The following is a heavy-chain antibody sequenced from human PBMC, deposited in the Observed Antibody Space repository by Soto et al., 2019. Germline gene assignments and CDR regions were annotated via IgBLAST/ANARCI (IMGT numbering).Heavy chain of an antibody. J-gene: IGHJ6*02. CDR1: GFSVTTNY. V-gene: IGHV3-53*02. CDR3: AKKPPSSLQGWAFGMDV. D-gene: IGHD1-26*01. Sequence: EVQLVETGGGLIQPGGSLRLSCLASGFSVTTNYIIWVRQPPGKGLEWVSTTFTGGSTHYADSVKGRFSISRDNSKNTVYLQMNNLRVEDTAVYYCAKKPPSSLQGWAFGMDVWGQGTTVSVSS. CDR2: TFTGGST.